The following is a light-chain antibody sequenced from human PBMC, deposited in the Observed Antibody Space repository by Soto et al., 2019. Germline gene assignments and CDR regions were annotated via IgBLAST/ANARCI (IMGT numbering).Light chain of an antibody. CDR1: SSDVGGYNY. V-gene: IGLV2-11*01. J-gene: IGLJ1*01. CDR3: CSYVVSYTFV. CDR2: DVS. Sequence: QSVLTQPRSVSGAPGQSVTISCTGTSSDVGGYNYVSWYQQHPGKAPKLMIYDVSKRPSGVPDRFSGSKSGNTASLTISGLQAEDEADYYFCSYVVSYTFVFGTGIKLTVL.